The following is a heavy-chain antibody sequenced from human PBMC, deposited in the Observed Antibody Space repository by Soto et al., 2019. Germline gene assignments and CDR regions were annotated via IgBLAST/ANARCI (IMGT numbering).Heavy chain of an antibody. CDR1: GGSISSDDHY. Sequence: PSETLSLTCTVSGGSISSDDHYWTWIRHPPGKGLEWIGYIYYTGSTNYNPSLKSRVTISVDTSKNQFSLKVNSVTAADTAVYYCARDRSNSPDFFDFWGQATLVTVSS. CDR2: IYYTGST. CDR3: ARDRSNSPDFFDF. V-gene: IGHV4-30-4*01. J-gene: IGHJ4*02. D-gene: IGHD6-6*01.